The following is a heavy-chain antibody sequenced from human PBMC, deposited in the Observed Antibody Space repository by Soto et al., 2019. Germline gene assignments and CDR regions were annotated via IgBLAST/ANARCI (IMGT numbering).Heavy chain of an antibody. J-gene: IGHJ6*03. V-gene: IGHV1-18*01. CDR2: ISAYNGNT. CDR1: GYTFTSYG. Sequence: ASVKVSCKASGYTFTSYGISWVLQAPGQGLEWMGWISAYNGNTNYAQKLQGRVTMTTDTSTSTAYMELRSLRSDDTAVYYCARDYSSSWLPYYYYYMDVWGKGTTVTVSS. CDR3: ARDYSSSWLPYYYYYMDV. D-gene: IGHD6-13*01.